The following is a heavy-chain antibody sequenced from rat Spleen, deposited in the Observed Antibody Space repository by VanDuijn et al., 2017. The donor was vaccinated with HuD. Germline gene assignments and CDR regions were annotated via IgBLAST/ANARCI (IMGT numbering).Heavy chain of an antibody. D-gene: IGHD1-9*01. Sequence: QVQLKESGPGLVQPSQTLSLICTVSGFSLTSYSVNWVRQPPGKGLEWIGAMWSGGSTDYNSALKSRLSISRDTSKSQVLLKMNSLQNEDTAMYFCARSAYGYNFNYFAYWGQGVMVTVSS. V-gene: IGHV2-15*01. J-gene: IGHJ2*01. CDR3: ARSAYGYNFNYFAY. CDR1: GFSLTSYS. CDR2: MWSGGST.